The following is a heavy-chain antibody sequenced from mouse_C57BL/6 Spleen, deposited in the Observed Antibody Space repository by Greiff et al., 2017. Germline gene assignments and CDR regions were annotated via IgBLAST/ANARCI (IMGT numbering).Heavy chain of an antibody. V-gene: IGHV3-6*01. Sequence: DVQLQESGPGLVKPSQSLSLTCSVTGYSITSGYYWNWIRQFPGNKLEWMGYISYDGSNNYNPSLKNRISITRDTSKNQFFLKLNSVTTEDTATYYGAREGDGYYYFDYWGQGTTLTVSS. CDR3: AREGDGYYYFDY. CDR1: GYSITSGYY. D-gene: IGHD2-3*01. CDR2: ISYDGSN. J-gene: IGHJ2*01.